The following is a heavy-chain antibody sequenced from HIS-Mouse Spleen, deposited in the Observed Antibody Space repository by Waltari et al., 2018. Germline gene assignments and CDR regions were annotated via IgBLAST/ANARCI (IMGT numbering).Heavy chain of an antibody. J-gene: IGHJ4*02. CDR3: ARLETTVGYSLDY. CDR2: IIPILGIA. Sequence: QVQLVQSGAEVKKPGSSVKVSCKASGGTVRSYAISWVRQAPGQGLEWMGRIIPILGIAKYAQKFQGRVTITADKSTSTAYMELSSLRSEDTAVYYCARLETTVGYSLDYWGQGTLVTVSS. V-gene: IGHV1-69*04. CDR1: GGTVRSYA. D-gene: IGHD2-15*01.